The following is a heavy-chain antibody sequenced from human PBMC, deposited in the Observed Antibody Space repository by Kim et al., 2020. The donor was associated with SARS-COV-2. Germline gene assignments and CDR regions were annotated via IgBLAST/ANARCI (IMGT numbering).Heavy chain of an antibody. Sequence: NPSLKSRVTISVDTAKHQFSLKLGSVTAADTAVYYCATQRTTVTTLYFDYWGQGTLVTVSS. D-gene: IGHD4-17*01. J-gene: IGHJ4*02. V-gene: IGHV4-39*01. CDR3: ATQRTTVTTLYFDY.